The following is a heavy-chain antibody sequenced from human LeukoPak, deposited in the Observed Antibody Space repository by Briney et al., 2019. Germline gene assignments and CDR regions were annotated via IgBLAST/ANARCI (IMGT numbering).Heavy chain of an antibody. V-gene: IGHV3-53*01. CDR2: IYNGGST. CDR1: GFNVSSNY. J-gene: IGHJ4*02. CDR3: ASSSWLRDANFDS. Sequence: GGSLRLSCAASGFNVSSNYMSWVRQAPGKGLEWVSVIYNGGSTYYVDSVKGRFTIPRDTSKNTLYLQMNSLGAEDTAVYYCASSSWLRDANFDSWGQGTLVTVSS. D-gene: IGHD2-2*01.